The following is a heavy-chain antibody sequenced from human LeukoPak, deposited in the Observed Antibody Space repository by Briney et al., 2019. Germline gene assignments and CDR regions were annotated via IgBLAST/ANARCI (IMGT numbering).Heavy chain of an antibody. CDR1: GFTFSSYW. J-gene: IGHJ4*02. CDR3: ARYRGHRSAVAGFYYFDY. Sequence: PGGSLRLSCAASGFTFSSYWMSWVRQAPGKGLEWVANIKQDGSEKYYVDSVKGRFTISRDNAKNSLYLQMNSLRAEDTAVYYCARYRGHRSAVAGFYYFDYWGQGTLVTVSS. CDR2: IKQDGSEK. V-gene: IGHV3-7*01. D-gene: IGHD6-19*01.